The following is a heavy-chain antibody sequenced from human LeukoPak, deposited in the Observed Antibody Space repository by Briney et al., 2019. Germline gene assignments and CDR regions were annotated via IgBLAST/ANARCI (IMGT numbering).Heavy chain of an antibody. CDR1: GGSFSGYY. J-gene: IGHJ4*02. CDR2: INHSGST. D-gene: IGHD3-10*01. Sequence: PSETLSLTCAVYGGSFSGYYWSWIRQPPGKGLEWIGEINHSGSTNDNPSLKSRVTISVDTSKNQFSLKLRSVTAADTAVYYCARSGYYGSGSYYAAEYYFDYWGQGTLVTVSS. V-gene: IGHV4-34*01. CDR3: ARSGYYGSGSYYAAEYYFDY.